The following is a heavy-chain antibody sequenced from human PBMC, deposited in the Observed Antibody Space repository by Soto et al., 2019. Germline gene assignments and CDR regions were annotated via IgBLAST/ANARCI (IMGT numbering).Heavy chain of an antibody. D-gene: IGHD2-8*01. Sequence: SETLSLTCTVSGGSISSSSYYWGWIRQPPGKGLEWIGSIYYSGSTYYNPSLKSRVTISVDTSKNQFSLKLSSVTAADTAVYYCARLRWYCTNGVCYNIDYRGQGTLVTVSS. J-gene: IGHJ4*02. CDR3: ARLRWYCTNGVCYNIDY. V-gene: IGHV4-39*01. CDR2: IYYSGST. CDR1: GGSISSSSYY.